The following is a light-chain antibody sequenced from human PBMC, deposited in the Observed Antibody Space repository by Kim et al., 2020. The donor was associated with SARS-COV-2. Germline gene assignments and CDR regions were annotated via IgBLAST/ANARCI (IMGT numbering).Light chain of an antibody. V-gene: IGLV2-14*03. Sequence: QSVTISCTGTSSDVGGYNDVSWYQQHPGKAPKLMLYDVSNRPSGVSNRFSGSKSGNTASLTISGLQAEDEADYYCSSYTSSSTLGVFGTGTKVTVL. CDR3: SSYTSSSTLGV. CDR1: SSDVGGYND. CDR2: DVS. J-gene: IGLJ1*01.